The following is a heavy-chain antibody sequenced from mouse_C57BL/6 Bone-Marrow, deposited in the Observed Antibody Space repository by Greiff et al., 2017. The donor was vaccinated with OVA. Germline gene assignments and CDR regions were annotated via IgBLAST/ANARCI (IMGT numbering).Heavy chain of an antibody. D-gene: IGHD1-1*01. J-gene: IGHJ1*03. CDR3: ARWGYGRYFDV. CDR2: INPNNGGT. Sequence: EVQLQQSGPELVKPGASVKIPCKASGYTFTDYNMDWVKQSHGKSLEWIGDINPNNGGTIYNQKFKGKATLTVDTSSSTAYMELRSLTSEDTAVYYCARWGYGRYFDVWGTGTTVTVSS. CDR1: GYTFTDYN. V-gene: IGHV1-18*01.